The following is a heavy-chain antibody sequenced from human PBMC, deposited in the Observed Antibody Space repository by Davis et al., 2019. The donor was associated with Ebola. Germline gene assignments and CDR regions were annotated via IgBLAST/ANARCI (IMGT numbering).Heavy chain of an antibody. CDR2: IDPSDSYT. J-gene: IGHJ4*02. Sequence: GESLKISCKGSGYSFTSYWISWVRQMPGKGLEWMGRIDPSDSYTNYSPSFQGHVTISADKSISTAYLQWSNLKASDTAIYYCARGRYCSGGSCYSNPTDYWGQGTLLTVSS. CDR1: GYSFTSYW. V-gene: IGHV5-10-1*01. CDR3: ARGRYCSGGSCYSNPTDY. D-gene: IGHD2-15*01.